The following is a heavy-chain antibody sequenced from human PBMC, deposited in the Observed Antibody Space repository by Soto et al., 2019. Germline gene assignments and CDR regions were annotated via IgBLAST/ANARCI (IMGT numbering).Heavy chain of an antibody. CDR2: IKHDGSVQ. CDR1: GFTFSGYW. V-gene: IGHV3-7*03. Sequence: QLVESGGGLVQPGGSLRLSCAASGFTFSGYWMRWVRQAPGKGLEWVADIKHDGSVQYYVDSVKGRFTISRDNAKKLLYLQMNGLRDEDTALYYCARSPYSNAWYRFDLWGQGTLVTVSS. D-gene: IGHD4-4*01. J-gene: IGHJ4*02. CDR3: ARSPYSNAWYRFDL.